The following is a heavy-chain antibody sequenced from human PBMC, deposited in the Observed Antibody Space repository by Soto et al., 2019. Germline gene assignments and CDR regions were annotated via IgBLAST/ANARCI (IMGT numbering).Heavy chain of an antibody. D-gene: IGHD3-22*01. Sequence: ASETLSLTCTVSGGSISSGGYYWSWIRQHPGKGLEWIGYIYYSGSTYYNPSLKSRVTISVDTSKNQFSLKLSSVTAADTAVYNCARGGPIGSSGYYGFDYWGQGTLVTVSS. V-gene: IGHV4-31*03. CDR3: ARGGPIGSSGYYGFDY. J-gene: IGHJ4*02. CDR1: GGSISSGGYY. CDR2: IYYSGST.